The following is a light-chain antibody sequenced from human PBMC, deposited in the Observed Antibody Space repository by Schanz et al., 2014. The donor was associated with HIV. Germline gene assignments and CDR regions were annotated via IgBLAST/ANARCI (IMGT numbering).Light chain of an antibody. CDR3: HQYYNYPPT. CDR2: KAS. J-gene: IGKJ2*01. V-gene: IGKV1-5*03. CDR1: QSISNW. Sequence: DIQMTQSPSTLSASVGDRVTITCRASQSISNWLAWYQQKPGKAPKLLIYKASNLESGVPSRFSGSGSGTNFTLTISCLQSEDFATYYCHQYYNYPPTFGQGTRLEIK.